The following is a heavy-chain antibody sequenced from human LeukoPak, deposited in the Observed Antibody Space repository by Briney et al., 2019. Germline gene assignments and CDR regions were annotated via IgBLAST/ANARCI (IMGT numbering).Heavy chain of an antibody. D-gene: IGHD3-10*01. Sequence: PGGSLRLSCSASGFTFGSYAMHGVRQAPGKGLEWVSVIYSGGSTYYADSVKGRFTISRDNSKNTLYLQMNSLRAEDTAVYYCARVIAARERAWFGELRLYYYSYIDVWGKGTTVTISS. CDR1: GFTFGSYA. J-gene: IGHJ6*03. V-gene: IGHV3-66*01. CDR3: ARVIAARERAWFGELRLYYYSYIDV. CDR2: IYSGGST.